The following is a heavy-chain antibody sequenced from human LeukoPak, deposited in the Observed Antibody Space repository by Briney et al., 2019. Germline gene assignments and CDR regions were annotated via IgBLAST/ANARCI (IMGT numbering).Heavy chain of an antibody. D-gene: IGHD3-3*01. Sequence: GGSLRLSCAASGFTFSSYWMHWVRQAPGKGLVWVSRINSDGSSTSYADSVKGRFTISRDNAKNTLYLQMISLRAEDTAVYYCARRGITIFGVVYYYMDVWGKGTTVTVSS. CDR1: GFTFSSYW. V-gene: IGHV3-74*01. CDR3: ARRGITIFGVVYYYMDV. CDR2: INSDGSST. J-gene: IGHJ6*03.